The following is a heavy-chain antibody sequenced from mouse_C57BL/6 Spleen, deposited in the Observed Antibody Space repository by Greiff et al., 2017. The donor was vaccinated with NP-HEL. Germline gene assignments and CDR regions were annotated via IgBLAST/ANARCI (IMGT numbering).Heavy chain of an antibody. CDR2: IYPGDGDT. V-gene: IGHV1-80*01. Sequence: VQLQQSGAELVKPGASVKISCKASGYAFSSYWMNWVKQRPGKGLEWIGQIYPGDGDTNYNGKFKGKATLTADKSSSTAYMQLSSLTSEDSAVYFCARSYYGLWYFDVWGTGTTVTVSS. D-gene: IGHD1-1*01. J-gene: IGHJ1*03. CDR3: ARSYYGLWYFDV. CDR1: GYAFSSYW.